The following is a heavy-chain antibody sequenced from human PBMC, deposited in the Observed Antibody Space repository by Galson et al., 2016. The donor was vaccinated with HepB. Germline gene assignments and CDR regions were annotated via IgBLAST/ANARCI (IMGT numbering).Heavy chain of an antibody. CDR3: ARDPRKTRYQLLEVYSYYYAMDV. J-gene: IGHJ6*02. D-gene: IGHD2-2*01. CDR2: INPYNGNT. V-gene: IGHV1-18*01. Sequence: SVKVSCKASGYTFTSYGISWVRQAPGQGLEWMGWINPYNGNTNYAQKLQGRLTMTTDTSTSTAYMELRSLRSDDTAVYYCARDPRKTRYQLLEVYSYYYAMDVWGQGTTVTVSS. CDR1: GYTFTSYG.